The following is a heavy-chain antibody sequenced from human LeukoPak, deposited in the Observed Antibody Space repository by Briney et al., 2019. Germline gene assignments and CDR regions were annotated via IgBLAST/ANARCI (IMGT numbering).Heavy chain of an antibody. D-gene: IGHD5-18*01. Sequence: PGGSLRLSCAASGFTLSTYSMNWVRQAPGKGLEWVSSISSSSSYIYYADSVKGRFTISRDNAKNSLYLQMNSLRAEDTAVYYCARGVERGYSYGYFDYWGQGTLVTVSS. CDR3: ARGVERGYSYGYFDY. V-gene: IGHV3-21*01. CDR2: ISSSSSYI. J-gene: IGHJ4*02. CDR1: GFTLSTYS.